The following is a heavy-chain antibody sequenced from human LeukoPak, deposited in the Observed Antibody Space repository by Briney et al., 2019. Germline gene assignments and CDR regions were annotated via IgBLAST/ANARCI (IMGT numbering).Heavy chain of an antibody. J-gene: IGHJ4*02. D-gene: IGHD6-13*01. Sequence: GGSLRLSCAASGFTFSSYAMTWVRQAPGKGLEWVSTIRGSDDSTYYADSAKGRFTISRDNSKNTLYLQMNSLRAEDTAIYYCAKDTGPAAGITADYWGQGTLVTVSS. CDR1: GFTFSSYA. V-gene: IGHV3-23*01. CDR2: IRGSDDST. CDR3: AKDTGPAAGITADY.